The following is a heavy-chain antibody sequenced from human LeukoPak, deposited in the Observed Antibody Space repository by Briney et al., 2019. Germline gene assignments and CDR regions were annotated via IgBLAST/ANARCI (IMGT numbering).Heavy chain of an antibody. Sequence: SETLSLTCAVSGGSISSGGYSWSWIRQPPGKGLEWIGYIYHSGSTYYNPSLKSRVTISIDMSKNQFSLKLSSVTAADTAVYYCARHNPRLLGLDYWGQGTLVTVSS. CDR3: ARHNPRLLGLDY. V-gene: IGHV4-30-2*01. CDR1: GGSISSGGYS. D-gene: IGHD2/OR15-2a*01. J-gene: IGHJ4*02. CDR2: IYHSGST.